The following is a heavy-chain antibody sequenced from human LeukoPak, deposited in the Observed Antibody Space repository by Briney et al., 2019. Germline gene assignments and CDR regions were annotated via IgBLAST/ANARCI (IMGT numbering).Heavy chain of an antibody. CDR1: GFTFSSYA. CDR2: ISYDGSNK. Sequence: PGGSLRLSCAASGFTFSSYAMHWVRQAPGKGLEWVAVISYDGSNKYYADSVKGRFTISRDNSKNTLCLQMNSLRAEDTAVYYCARARLGYDSSGYWYWGQGTLVTVSS. D-gene: IGHD3-22*01. CDR3: ARARLGYDSSGYWY. J-gene: IGHJ4*02. V-gene: IGHV3-30*01.